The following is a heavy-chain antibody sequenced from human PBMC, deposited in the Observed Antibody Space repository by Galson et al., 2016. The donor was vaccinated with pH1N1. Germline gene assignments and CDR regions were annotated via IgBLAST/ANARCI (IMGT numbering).Heavy chain of an antibody. CDR2: SDYDDAK. CDR1: GISLTTDGMR. V-gene: IGHV2-70*04. J-gene: IGHJ6*02. CDR3: ARTRNYNSGLDV. Sequence: PALVKPTQTLTLTCSVSGISLTTDGMRVNWIRQSPGKALEWLARSDYDDAKQYSTSLRTRLSISRDTSKNQVALTMTNMDPVDTATYYCARTRNYNSGLDVWGPGTTVTVSS.